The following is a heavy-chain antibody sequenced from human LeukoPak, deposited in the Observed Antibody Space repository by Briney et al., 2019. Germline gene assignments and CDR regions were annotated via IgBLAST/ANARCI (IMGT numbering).Heavy chain of an antibody. D-gene: IGHD6-13*01. V-gene: IGHV1-18*01. CDR2: LSAYNGNT. CDR1: GYTFTSSG. CDR3: ARGRGSSWYLLSSALYYFDY. J-gene: IGHJ4*02. Sequence: VASVKVSCKASGYTFTSSGTSWVPHAPGQGLEWRGWLSAYNGNTNYAQKLQGRVTMTTNTSISTAYMELSSLRSEDTAVYYCARGRGSSWYLLSSALYYFDYWGQGTLVTVSS.